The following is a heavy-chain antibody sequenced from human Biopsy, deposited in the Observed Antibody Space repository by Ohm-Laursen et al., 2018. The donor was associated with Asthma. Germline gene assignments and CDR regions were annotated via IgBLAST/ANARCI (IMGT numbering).Heavy chain of an antibody. J-gene: IGHJ4*02. D-gene: IGHD3-22*01. CDR1: GFAVSRDH. CDR3: AKVRSDWVITESFDY. Sequence: SLRLSCSASGFAVSRDHMFWVRQAPGKGLEWVSVIYSGGTSHTADSVRGRFTISRDYSKNTLYLQMHSLRAEDTAVYYCAKVRSDWVITESFDYWGQGVLVTVSS. CDR2: IYSGGTS. V-gene: IGHV3-53*01.